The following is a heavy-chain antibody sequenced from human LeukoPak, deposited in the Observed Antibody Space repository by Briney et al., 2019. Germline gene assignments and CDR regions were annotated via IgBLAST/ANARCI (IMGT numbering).Heavy chain of an antibody. CDR3: ARDRGSAAAGTWYYAMDF. J-gene: IGHJ6*02. CDR2: TTSSGNK. Sequence: GGSLRLSCAASGFIFSSFEVNWVRQAPGKGLEWVSSTTSSGNKHYADAVKGRFTSSRDNAKNSAYLQMNSLRVEDTAVYYCARDRGSAAAGTWYYAMDFWGQGTTVTVSS. V-gene: IGHV3-48*03. D-gene: IGHD6-13*01. CDR1: GFIFSSFE.